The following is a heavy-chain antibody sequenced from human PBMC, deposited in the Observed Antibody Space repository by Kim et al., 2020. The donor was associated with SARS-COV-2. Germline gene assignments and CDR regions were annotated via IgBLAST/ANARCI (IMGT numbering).Heavy chain of an antibody. CDR3: ARGKGYYDILE. D-gene: IGHD3-9*01. J-gene: IGHJ4*02. V-gene: IGHV4-34*01. Sequence: TNNNPSLKGRVTISVDTSKNQFSLKLSSVTAADTAVYYCARGKGYYDILEGGQGTLVTVSS. CDR2: T.